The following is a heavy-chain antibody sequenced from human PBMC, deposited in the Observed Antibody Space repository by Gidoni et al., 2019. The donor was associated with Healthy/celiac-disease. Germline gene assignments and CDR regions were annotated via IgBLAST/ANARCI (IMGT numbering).Heavy chain of an antibody. V-gene: IGHV4-34*01. D-gene: IGHD3-10*01. Sequence: QVQLQQWGAGLLKPSETLSLTCAVYGGSFSGYYWSWIRQPPWKGLEWIGEINHSGSTNYNPSLKSRVTISVDTSKNQFSLKLSSVTAADTAVYYCARAWGLLWFREPSTTWWFDPWGQGTLVTVSS. CDR2: INHSGST. J-gene: IGHJ5*02. CDR1: GGSFSGYY. CDR3: ARAWGLLWFREPSTTWWFDP.